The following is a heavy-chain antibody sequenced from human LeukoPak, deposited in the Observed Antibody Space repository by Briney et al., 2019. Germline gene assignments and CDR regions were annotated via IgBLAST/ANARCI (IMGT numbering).Heavy chain of an antibody. CDR2: IYYSGST. Sequence: PSETLSLTCTVSGGSISSSSYYWGWIRQPPGKGLEWIGSIYYSGSTYYNPSLKSRVTISVDTSKNQFSLKLSSVTAADTAVYYCAGGNSPFSFDYWGQGTLVTVSS. CDR3: AGGNSPFSFDY. CDR1: GGSISSSSYY. D-gene: IGHD3-16*01. J-gene: IGHJ4*02. V-gene: IGHV4-39*01.